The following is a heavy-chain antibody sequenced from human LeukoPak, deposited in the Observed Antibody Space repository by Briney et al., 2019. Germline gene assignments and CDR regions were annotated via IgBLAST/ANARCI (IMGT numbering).Heavy chain of an antibody. V-gene: IGHV3-48*01. CDR3: ASDYYNSSGYYWGGY. CDR2: ISSSSSTI. J-gene: IGHJ4*02. CDR1: GFTFSSYS. Sequence: GGSLRLSCAASGFTFSSYSMKWVRQAPGKGLEWVSYISSSSSTIYYADSVKGRFTISRDTAKNSLYLQMNSLRAEDTAVYYCASDYYNSSGYYWGGYWGQGTLVTVSS. D-gene: IGHD3-22*01.